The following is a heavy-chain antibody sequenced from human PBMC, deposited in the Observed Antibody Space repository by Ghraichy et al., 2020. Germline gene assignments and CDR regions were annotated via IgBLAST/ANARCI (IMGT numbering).Heavy chain of an antibody. Sequence: GGSLRLSCAASGFTFSSYGMHWVRQAPGKGLEWVAVISYDGSNKYYADFVKGRFTISRENSNNTLYLQMNSLRAEDTAVYYCAKGFYYSSGSYDYWGQGTLVTVSS. CDR2: ISYDGSNK. CDR3: AKGFYYSSGSYDY. J-gene: IGHJ4*02. D-gene: IGHD3-10*01. V-gene: IGHV3-30*18. CDR1: GFTFSSYG.